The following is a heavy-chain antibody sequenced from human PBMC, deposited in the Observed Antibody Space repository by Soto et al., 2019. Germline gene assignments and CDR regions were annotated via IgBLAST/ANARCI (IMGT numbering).Heavy chain of an antibody. Sequence: PGESLKISCKGSGYSFTSYWISWVRQMPGKGLEWMGRIDPSDSYTNYSPSFQGHVTISADKSISTAYLQWSSLKASDTAMYYCARGRLVVVPAAINYYYGMDVWGQGTTVTVSS. D-gene: IGHD2-2*01. CDR2: IDPSDSYT. CDR1: GYSFTSYW. CDR3: ARGRLVVVPAAINYYYGMDV. J-gene: IGHJ6*02. V-gene: IGHV5-10-1*01.